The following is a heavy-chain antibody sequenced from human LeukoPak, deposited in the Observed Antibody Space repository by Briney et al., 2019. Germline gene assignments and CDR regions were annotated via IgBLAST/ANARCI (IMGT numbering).Heavy chain of an antibody. CDR3: ARDRWELSSIDY. D-gene: IGHD1-26*01. J-gene: IGHJ4*02. Sequence: GGSLRLSCAASRFTFTSYSMNWVRQAPGKGLEWVSSISSSSSYIYYADSVKGRFTISRDNAKNSLYLQMNSLRAEDTAVYYCARDRWELSSIDYWGQGTLVTVSA. V-gene: IGHV3-21*01. CDR1: RFTFTSYS. CDR2: ISSSSSYI.